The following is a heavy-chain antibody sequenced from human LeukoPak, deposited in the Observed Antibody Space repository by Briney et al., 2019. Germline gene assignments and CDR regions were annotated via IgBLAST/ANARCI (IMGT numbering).Heavy chain of an antibody. CDR2: IYTSGST. J-gene: IGHJ4*02. Sequence: SETLSLTCTVSGGSISSGSYYWSWIRQPAGKGREWLGRIYTSGSTNYNPSLKSRVTISVDTSKNQFSLKLSSVTAADTAVYYCARDPDGDYAYFDYWGQGTLVTVSS. CDR1: GGSISSGSYY. D-gene: IGHD4-17*01. V-gene: IGHV4-61*02. CDR3: ARDPDGDYAYFDY.